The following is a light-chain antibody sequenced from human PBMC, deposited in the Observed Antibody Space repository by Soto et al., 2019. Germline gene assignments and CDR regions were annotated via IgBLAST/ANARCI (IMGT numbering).Light chain of an antibody. Sequence: QSVLTQPPSVSGAPGQRVTISCTGTRSNTGAGYDVDWYQQHPGTAPKYLIYSNSNRPSGVPDRFSGSKSGTSASLAISGLQVEDEADYFCQSFDTSLRGWVFGGGTKVAVL. CDR2: SNS. V-gene: IGLV1-40*01. CDR3: QSFDTSLRGWV. CDR1: RSNTGAGYD. J-gene: IGLJ3*02.